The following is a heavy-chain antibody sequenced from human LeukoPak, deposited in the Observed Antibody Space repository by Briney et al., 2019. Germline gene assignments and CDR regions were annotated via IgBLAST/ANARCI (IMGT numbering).Heavy chain of an antibody. D-gene: IGHD3-3*01. CDR2: IYYSGST. J-gene: IGHJ4*02. V-gene: IGHV4-39*01. CDR3: ARHPYYDFWSGYYMGFDY. CDR1: GGSISSSSYY. Sequence: SETLSLTCTVSGGSISSSSYYWGWIRQPPGKGLEWIGSIYYSGSTYYNPSPKSRVTISVDTSKNQFSLKLSSVTAADTAVYYCARHPYYDFWSGYYMGFDYWGQGTLVTVSS.